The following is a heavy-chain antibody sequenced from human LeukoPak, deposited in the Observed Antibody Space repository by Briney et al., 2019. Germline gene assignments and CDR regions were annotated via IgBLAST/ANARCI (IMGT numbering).Heavy chain of an antibody. V-gene: IGHV4-59*12. CDR1: GGSISSYY. Sequence: SETLSLTCTVSGGSISSYYWSWIRQPPGKGLEWIGYIYYSGSTNYNPSLKSRVTISVDTSKNQFSLKLSSVTAADTAVYYCARGVPYYDILTGYSHTIYFDYWGQGTLVTVSS. J-gene: IGHJ4*02. CDR2: IYYSGST. D-gene: IGHD3-9*01. CDR3: ARGVPYYDILTGYSHTIYFDY.